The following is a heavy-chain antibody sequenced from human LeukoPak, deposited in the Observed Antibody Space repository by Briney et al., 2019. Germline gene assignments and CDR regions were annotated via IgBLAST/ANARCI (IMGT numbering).Heavy chain of an antibody. CDR3: ARDLEMATLDY. V-gene: IGHV3-30*04. CDR2: ISYDGSNK. Sequence: GRSLRLSCTASGFTFGYYAMSWVRQAPGKGLEWVAVISYDGSNKYYADSVKGRFTISRDNSKNTLYLQMNSLRAEDTAVYYCARDLEMATLDYWGQGTLVTVSS. D-gene: IGHD5-24*01. J-gene: IGHJ4*02. CDR1: GFTFGYYA.